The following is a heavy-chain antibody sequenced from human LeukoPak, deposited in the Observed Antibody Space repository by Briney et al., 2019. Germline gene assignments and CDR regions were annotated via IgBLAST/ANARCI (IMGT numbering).Heavy chain of an antibody. CDR2: ISYDGSNK. D-gene: IGHD5-12*01. Sequence: GGSLRLSCAASGFTFSSYAMHWVRQAPGKGLEWVAVISYDGSNKYYADSVKGRFTISRDNSKNTLYLQMNSLRAEDTAVYYCAGGSRDGYNWYYWGQGTLVTVSS. CDR3: AGGSRDGYNWYY. V-gene: IGHV3-30-3*01. CDR1: GFTFSSYA. J-gene: IGHJ4*02.